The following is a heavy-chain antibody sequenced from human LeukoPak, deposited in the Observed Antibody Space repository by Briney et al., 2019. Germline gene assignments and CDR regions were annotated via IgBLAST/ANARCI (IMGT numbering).Heavy chain of an antibody. V-gene: IGHV3-15*01. D-gene: IGHD3-22*01. CDR1: GFTFSNAW. CDR3: TTDQGYYDSSGYYYVNY. Sequence: GGSLRLSCAASGFTFSNAWMSWVRQAPGKGLEWVGRIKSKTDGGTTDYAAPVKGGFTISRDDSKNTLYLQMNSLKTEDTAVYYCTTDQGYYDSSGYYYVNYWGQGTLVTVSS. J-gene: IGHJ4*02. CDR2: IKSKTDGGTT.